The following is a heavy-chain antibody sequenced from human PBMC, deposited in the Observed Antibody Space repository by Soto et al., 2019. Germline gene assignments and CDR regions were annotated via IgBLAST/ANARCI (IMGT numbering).Heavy chain of an antibody. V-gene: IGHV3-23*01. CDR3: ARRGGSGTYNNWFDP. Sequence: GGSLRLSCVASGFTFNTYAMSWVRQAPGRGLEWVSTISSRGNTYDADSVKGRFTISRDNSKNTVHLQMNSLRPDDTAVYYCARRGGSGTYNNWFDPWGQGTLVTVSS. CDR1: GFTFNTYA. J-gene: IGHJ5*02. D-gene: IGHD3-10*01. CDR2: ISSRGNT.